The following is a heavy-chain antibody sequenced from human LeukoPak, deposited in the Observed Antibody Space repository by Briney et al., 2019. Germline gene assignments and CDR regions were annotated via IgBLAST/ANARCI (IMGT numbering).Heavy chain of an antibody. CDR3: ARDLDSSGWYSGFDP. CDR1: GGSISSYY. J-gene: IGHJ5*02. CDR2: IYTSGST. V-gene: IGHV4-4*07. D-gene: IGHD6-19*01. Sequence: SETLSLTCTVSGGSISSYYWSWIRQPPGKGLEWIGRIYTSGSTNYNPSLKSRVTMSVDTSKNQFSLKLSSVTAADTAVYYCARDLDSSGWYSGFDPWGQGTLVTVSS.